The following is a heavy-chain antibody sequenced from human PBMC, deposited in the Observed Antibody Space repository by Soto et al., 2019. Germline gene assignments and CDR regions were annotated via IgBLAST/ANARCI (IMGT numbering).Heavy chain of an antibody. CDR3: ASSDCGGDCYSAYYYYGMDV. V-gene: IGHV4-30-4*01. D-gene: IGHD2-21*02. CDR2: IYYSGST. Sequence: QVQLQESGPGLVKPSQTLSLTCTVSGGSISSGDYYWSWIRQPPGKGLEWIGYIYYSGSTYYNPSLKSRVTISVDTSKNQFSLKLSSVTAADTAVYYYASSDCGGDCYSAYYYYGMDVWGQGTTVTVSS. CDR1: GGSISSGDYY. J-gene: IGHJ6*02.